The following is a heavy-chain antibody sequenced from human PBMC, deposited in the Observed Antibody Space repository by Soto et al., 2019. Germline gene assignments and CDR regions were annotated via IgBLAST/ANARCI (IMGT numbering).Heavy chain of an antibody. CDR3: AIPLPKQQLVRGAFDH. J-gene: IGHJ4*02. V-gene: IGHV1-69*01. Sequence: QVQLVQSGAEVKKPGSSVKLSCKTSGGTFRNYAINWVRQAPGQGLEWMGGSIPVFGTANYAQTFQGRFTITADESTSTAYMELSNLRSEDTAVYYWAIPLPKQQLVRGAFDHWGQGTLVTVAS. CDR2: SIPVFGTA. CDR1: GGTFRNYA. D-gene: IGHD6-13*01.